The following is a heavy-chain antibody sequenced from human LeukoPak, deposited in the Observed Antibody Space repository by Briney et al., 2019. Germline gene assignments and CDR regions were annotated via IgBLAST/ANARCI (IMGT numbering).Heavy chain of an antibody. CDR1: GGSISSSSYY. D-gene: IGHD2-21*02. J-gene: IGHJ4*02. Sequence: SETLSLTCTVSGGSISSSSYYWGWIRQPPGKGLDWNGSIYYSGGTYYNPSLKSRVTISVDTSKNQFSLKLSSVTAADTAVYYCAREYCGGDCYSPLYFDYWGQGTLVTVSS. V-gene: IGHV4-39*02. CDR2: IYYSGGT. CDR3: AREYCGGDCYSPLYFDY.